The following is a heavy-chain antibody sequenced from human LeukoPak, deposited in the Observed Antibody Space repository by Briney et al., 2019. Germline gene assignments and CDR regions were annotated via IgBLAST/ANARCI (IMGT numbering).Heavy chain of an antibody. CDR3: ARDPSGKRRGYPEY. J-gene: IGHJ4*02. CDR1: GYTFTSYA. V-gene: IGHV1-3*01. CDR2: INAGNGNT. D-gene: IGHD3-22*01. Sequence: ASVKVSCKASGYTFTSYAMHWVRQAPGQRLEWMGWINAGNGNTKYSQKFQGRVTITRDTSASTAYMELSSLRSEDTAVYYCARDPSGKRRGYPEYWGQGTLVTVSS.